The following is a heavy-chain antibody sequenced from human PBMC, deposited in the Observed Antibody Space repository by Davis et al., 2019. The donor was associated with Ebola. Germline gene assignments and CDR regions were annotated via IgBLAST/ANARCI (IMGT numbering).Heavy chain of an antibody. D-gene: IGHD1-7*01. V-gene: IGHV3-48*02. CDR2: ISSSSSTI. J-gene: IGHJ5*02. CDR1: GFTFSSYS. Sequence: GGSLRLSCAASGFTFSSYSMNWVRQAPGKGLEWVSYISSSSSTIYYADSVKGRFTISRDNAKNSLYLQMNSLRDEDTAVYYCARKLELRGPNWFDPWGQGTLVTVSS. CDR3: ARKLELRGPNWFDP.